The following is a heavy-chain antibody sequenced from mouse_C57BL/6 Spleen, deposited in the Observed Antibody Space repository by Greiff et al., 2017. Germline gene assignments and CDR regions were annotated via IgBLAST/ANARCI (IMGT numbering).Heavy chain of an antibody. CDR1: GFTFSSYA. CDR3: AREGDYGSGS. V-gene: IGHV5-4*01. J-gene: IGHJ3*01. D-gene: IGHD1-1*01. Sequence: EVQLVESGGGLVKPGGSLKLSCAASGFTFSSYAMSWVRQTPEKRLEWVATISDGGSYTYYPDNVKGRFTISRDNATNNLYLQMSHLKSEDTAMYYCAREGDYGSGSWGQGTLVTVSA. CDR2: ISDGGSYT.